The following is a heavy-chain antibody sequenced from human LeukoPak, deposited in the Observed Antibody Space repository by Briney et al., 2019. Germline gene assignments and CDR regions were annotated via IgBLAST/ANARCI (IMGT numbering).Heavy chain of an antibody. J-gene: IGHJ4*02. CDR2: ISHDESNK. D-gene: IGHD1-26*01. Sequence: GRSLRLSCAASEFTFSSYGMHWVRQAPGKGLEWVAVISHDESNKYYADSVKGRFTISRDNSKNTLFLQMNSLRAEDTAVYYCAKVKWTYSGSYFFPFDYWGQGTLVTVSS. CDR1: EFTFSSYG. CDR3: AKVKWTYSGSYFFPFDY. V-gene: IGHV3-30*18.